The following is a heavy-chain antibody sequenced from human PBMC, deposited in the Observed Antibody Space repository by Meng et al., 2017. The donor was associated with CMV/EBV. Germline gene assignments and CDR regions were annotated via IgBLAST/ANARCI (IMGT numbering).Heavy chain of an antibody. CDR3: ARGGNWFDP. J-gene: IGHJ5*02. V-gene: IGHV4-34*01. CDR1: GGSFSGYY. Sequence: QGPLQQGGAGCLNPAGTLSHTFAVYGGSFSGYYWSRIRQPPGKGLEWIGEINHSGSTNYNPSLKSRVTISVDTSKNQFSLKLSSVTAAETAVYYCARGGNWFDPWGQGTLVTVSS. CDR2: INHSGST.